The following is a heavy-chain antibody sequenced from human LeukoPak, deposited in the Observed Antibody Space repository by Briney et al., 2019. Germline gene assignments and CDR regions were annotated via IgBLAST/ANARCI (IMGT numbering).Heavy chain of an antibody. V-gene: IGHV3-21*01. D-gene: IGHD2-15*01. CDR2: ISSSSSYI. J-gene: IGHJ3*02. Sequence: PGGSLRLSCAASGFTFSSYSMNWVRQAPGKGLEWVSSISSSSSYIYYADSVKGRFTISRDNAKNSLYLQMNSLRAEDTAVYYCARDKHPDIVVVVAATPDAFDIWGQGTMVTVSS. CDR1: GFTFSSYS. CDR3: ARDKHPDIVVVVAATPDAFDI.